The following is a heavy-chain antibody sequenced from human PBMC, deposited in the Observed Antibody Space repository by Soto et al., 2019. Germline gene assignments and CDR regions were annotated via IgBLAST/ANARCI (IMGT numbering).Heavy chain of an antibody. CDR2: INPNSGGT. CDR1: GYTFTSYY. CDR3: AREAPPNYDFWSGPSGLNFDY. J-gene: IGHJ4*02. Sequence: ASVKVSCKASGYTFTSYYMHWVRQAPGQGLEWMGRINPNSGGTNYAQKFQGWVTMTRDTSISTAYMELSRLRSDDTAVYYCAREAPPNYDFWSGPSGLNFDYWGQGTLVTVSS. V-gene: IGHV1-2*04. D-gene: IGHD3-3*01.